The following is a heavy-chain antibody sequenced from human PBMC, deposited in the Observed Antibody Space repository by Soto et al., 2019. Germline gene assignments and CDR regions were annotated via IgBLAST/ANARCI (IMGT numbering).Heavy chain of an antibody. CDR2: MNPNSGNT. V-gene: IGHV1-8*01. Sequence: ASVKVSCKASGYTFTSYDINWVRQATGQGLEWMGWMNPNSGNTGYAQKFQGRVTMTRNTSISTAYMELSSLRSEDTAVYYCARGRGSGYYSYYYYYGMDVWGQGTTVTVSS. J-gene: IGHJ6*02. CDR3: ARGRGSGYYSYYYYYGMDV. CDR1: GYTFTSYD. D-gene: IGHD3-22*01.